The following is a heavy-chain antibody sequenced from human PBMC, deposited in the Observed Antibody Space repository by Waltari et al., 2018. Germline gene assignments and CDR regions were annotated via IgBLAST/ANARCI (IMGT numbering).Heavy chain of an antibody. D-gene: IGHD5-12*01. CDR2: INHSGST. CDR1: GGSFSGYY. CDR3: ARRMAGEKVATLMGYAFDI. J-gene: IGHJ3*02. V-gene: IGHV4-34*01. Sequence: QVQLQQWGAGLLKPSETLSLTCAVYGGSFSGYYWSWICQPPGKGLEWIGEINHSGSTNYNPSLKSRVTISVDTSKNQFSLKLSSVTAADTAVYYCARRMAGEKVATLMGYAFDIWGQGTMVTVSS.